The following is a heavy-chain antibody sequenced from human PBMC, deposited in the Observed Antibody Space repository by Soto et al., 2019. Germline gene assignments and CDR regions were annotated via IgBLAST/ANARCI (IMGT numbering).Heavy chain of an antibody. CDR3: VGGQYYFDY. CDR1: GFPFTTYG. CDR2: ISYAGSYK. J-gene: IGHJ4*02. V-gene: IGHV3-30*03. Sequence: QVQLVESGGGVVQPGRSLRLSCAASGFPFTTYGMHWVREGPGKGLEWVAAISYAGSYKYYADSVKRRCTISRDNSKNTLYLQMNSLRPEDTALYYCVGGQYYFDYRGQGTLVTVSS. D-gene: IGHD3-10*01.